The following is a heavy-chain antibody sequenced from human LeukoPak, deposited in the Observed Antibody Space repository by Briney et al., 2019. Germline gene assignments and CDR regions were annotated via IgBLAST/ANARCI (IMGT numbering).Heavy chain of an antibody. D-gene: IGHD2-15*01. Sequence: GGSLRLSCAASEFSVGSNYMTWVRQAPGKGLEWVANIKQDGSEKYYVDSVKGRFTISRDNSKNTLYLQMNSLRAEDTAVYYCVGRGHYYYYMDVWGKGTTVTVS. J-gene: IGHJ6*03. CDR1: EFSVGSNY. CDR3: VGRGHYYYYMDV. CDR2: IKQDGSEK. V-gene: IGHV3-7*01.